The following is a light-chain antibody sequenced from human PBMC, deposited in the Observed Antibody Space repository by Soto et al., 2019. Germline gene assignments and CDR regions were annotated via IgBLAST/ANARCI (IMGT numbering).Light chain of an antibody. J-gene: IGLJ1*01. CDR1: SSDIGGYTY. V-gene: IGLV2-8*01. Sequence: QSVLTQPPSASVSPGQSVTISCSGSSSDIGGYTYVSWYQHHPGKAPKLMIYEVSKRPSGVPDRFSGSKSGNTASLTVSGLQAEDEADYYRGSFADSNSYVFGTGTKVTVL. CDR3: GSFADSNSYV. CDR2: EVS.